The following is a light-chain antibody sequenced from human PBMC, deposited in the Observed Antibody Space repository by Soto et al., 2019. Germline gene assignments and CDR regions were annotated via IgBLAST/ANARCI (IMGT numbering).Light chain of an antibody. V-gene: IGLV3-21*04. Sequence: SSELTQPPSVSVAPGKTARITCGGNNIGSKSVHWYQQKPGQAPVLVIYYDSDRPSGIPERFSGSNSGNTATLTISRVEAGDKADYYCQVWDSSSDHYVFGTGTKLTVL. CDR3: QVWDSSSDHYV. CDR2: YDS. J-gene: IGLJ1*01. CDR1: NIGSKS.